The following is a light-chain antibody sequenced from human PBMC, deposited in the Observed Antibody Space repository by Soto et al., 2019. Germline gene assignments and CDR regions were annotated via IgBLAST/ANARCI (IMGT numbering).Light chain of an antibody. V-gene: IGKV3D-15*01. Sequence: EIVMTQSPATLSVSPGERATLSCRASQSVSSNLAWYQQKPGQAPRLLIYGASTRATGSPARFSGSGSGRVFTLTISSLQCEDCAVYYGQQYNNWPPYTFGQGTKLGIK. CDR2: GAS. J-gene: IGKJ2*01. CDR1: QSVSSN. CDR3: QQYNNWPPYT.